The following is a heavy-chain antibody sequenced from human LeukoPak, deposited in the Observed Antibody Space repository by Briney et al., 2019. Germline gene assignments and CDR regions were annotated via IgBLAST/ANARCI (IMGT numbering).Heavy chain of an antibody. V-gene: IGHV1-69*13. D-gene: IGHD3-22*01. J-gene: IGHJ4*02. CDR3: ARDLYYYDSSGYYLGYFDY. CDR2: IIPIFGTA. Sequence: SVKVSCKASGGTFSSYAISWVRQAPGQGLEWMGGIIPIFGTANCAQKFQGRVTITADESTSTAYMELSSLRSEDTAVYYCARDLYYYDSSGYYLGYFDYWGQGTLVTVSS. CDR1: GGTFSSYA.